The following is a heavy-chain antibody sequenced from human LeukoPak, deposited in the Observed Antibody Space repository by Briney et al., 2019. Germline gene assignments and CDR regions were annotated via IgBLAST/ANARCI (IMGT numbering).Heavy chain of an antibody. CDR1: GFTFSSYE. D-gene: IGHD3-9*01. CDR3: ARDTGGVLRYFDWFTPIYYFDY. J-gene: IGHJ4*02. V-gene: IGHV3-21*01. Sequence: GGSLRLSCAASGFTFSSYEMNWVRQAPGKGLEWVSSISSSSSYIYYADSVKGRFTISRDNAKNSLYLQMNSLRAEDTAVYYCARDTGGVLRYFDWFTPIYYFDYWGQGTLVTVSS. CDR2: ISSSSSYI.